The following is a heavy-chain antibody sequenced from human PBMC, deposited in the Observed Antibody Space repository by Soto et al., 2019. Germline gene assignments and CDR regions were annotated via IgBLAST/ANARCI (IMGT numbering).Heavy chain of an antibody. Sequence: EVQLVESGGGLVQPGGSLRLSCAASGFTFRNYWMHWVRQAPGMGLVWVSRISSDGSSRHSADSVKGRFTISRDNAKNTLYLQMDSLRAEDTAVYYCARGGRGNDYYYAMDVWGQGTTVTVSS. J-gene: IGHJ6*02. CDR1: GFTFRNYW. CDR3: ARGGRGNDYYYAMDV. V-gene: IGHV3-74*01. CDR2: ISSDGSSR.